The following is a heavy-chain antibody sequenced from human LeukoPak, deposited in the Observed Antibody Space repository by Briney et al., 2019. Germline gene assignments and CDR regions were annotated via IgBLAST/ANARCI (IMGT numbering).Heavy chain of an antibody. D-gene: IGHD3-10*01. Sequence: NPSETLSLTCAVYGGSFSGYYWSWIRQPPGKGLEWIGEINHSGSTNYNPSLKSRVTISVDTSKNQFSLKLSSVTAADTAVYYCARALWFGELFKRARAFDIWGQGTMVTVSS. CDR2: INHSGST. V-gene: IGHV4-34*01. J-gene: IGHJ3*02. CDR3: ARALWFGELFKRARAFDI. CDR1: GGSFSGYY.